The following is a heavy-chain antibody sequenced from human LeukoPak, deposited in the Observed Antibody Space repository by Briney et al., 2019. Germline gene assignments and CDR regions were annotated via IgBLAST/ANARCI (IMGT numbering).Heavy chain of an antibody. V-gene: IGHV3-23*01. CDR1: GFTFSSYA. D-gene: IGHD5-12*01. CDR3: ARDPKVATSAKFLYYFDY. CDR2: ISGSGGST. Sequence: PGGSLRLSCAASGFTFSSYAMSWVRQAPGKGLEWVSAISGSGGSTYYADSVKGRFTISRDNSKNTLYLQMNSLRAEDTAVYYCARDPKVATSAKFLYYFDYWGQGTLVTVSS. J-gene: IGHJ4*02.